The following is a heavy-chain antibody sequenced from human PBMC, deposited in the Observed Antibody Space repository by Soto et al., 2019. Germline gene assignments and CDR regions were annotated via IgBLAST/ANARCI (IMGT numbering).Heavy chain of an antibody. CDR2: IYHSGST. J-gene: IGHJ4*02. Sequence: QVQLQESGPGLVKPSGTLSLTCAVSSGSISSSNWWSWVRQPPGKGLEWIGEIYHSGSTNYNPSLKSRVTISVDKSKNQFSLKLSSVTAADTAVYYCARVSVDCSGGSCLYYFDYWGQGTLVTVSS. CDR1: SGSISSSNW. CDR3: ARVSVDCSGGSCLYYFDY. D-gene: IGHD2-15*01. V-gene: IGHV4-4*02.